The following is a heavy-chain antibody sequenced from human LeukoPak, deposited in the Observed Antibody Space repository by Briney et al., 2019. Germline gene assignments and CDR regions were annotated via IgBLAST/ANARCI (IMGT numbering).Heavy chain of an antibody. CDR3: AKDSGGSYYCDAFDY. V-gene: IGHV3-23*01. D-gene: IGHD1-26*01. CDR1: GFTFSSYA. Sequence: PGGSLRLSCAASGFTFSSYAMSWVRQAPGKGLKWVSPINGRCGSTYYADSVRGMFTISRDNSKNTLYLQMNSLRAEDTAVYYCAKDSGGSYYCDAFDYWGQGTLVTGSS. CDR2: INGRCGST. J-gene: IGHJ4*02.